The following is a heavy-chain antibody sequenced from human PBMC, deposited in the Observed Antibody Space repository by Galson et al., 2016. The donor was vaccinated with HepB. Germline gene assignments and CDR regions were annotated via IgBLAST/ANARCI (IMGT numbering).Heavy chain of an antibody. CDR3: ARVGSRLDLRY. V-gene: IGHV3-30*04. Sequence: SLRLSCAASGFTFSSYNMHWVRQAPGKGLEWVAVISYDARSKFYVDSVKGRFTVSRDNSENTLYLQMNSLRIEDTAVYYCARVGSRLDLRYWGQGTLVTVSS. J-gene: IGHJ4*02. CDR1: GFTFSSYN. CDR2: ISYDARSK. D-gene: IGHD2-2*01.